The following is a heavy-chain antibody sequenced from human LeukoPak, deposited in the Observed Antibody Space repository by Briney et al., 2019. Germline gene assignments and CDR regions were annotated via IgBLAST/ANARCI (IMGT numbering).Heavy chain of an antibody. J-gene: IGHJ6*03. Sequence: SETLSLTCTVSGGSISSYYWSWIRQPPGKGLEWIGYIYYSGSTNYNPSLKSRVTISVDTSKNQFSLKLSSVTAADTAVYYWATCRSTSCYANNYYYYMDVWGKGTTVTVSS. V-gene: IGHV4-59*01. D-gene: IGHD2-2*01. CDR2: IYYSGST. CDR1: GGSISSYY. CDR3: ATCRSTSCYANNYYYYMDV.